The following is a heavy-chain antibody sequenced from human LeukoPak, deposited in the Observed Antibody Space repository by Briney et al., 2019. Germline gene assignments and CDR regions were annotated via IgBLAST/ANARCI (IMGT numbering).Heavy chain of an antibody. CDR3: ARGPTKYRLYYYYMDV. Sequence: SVKVSCKASGGTFVLHAITWVRQVPGQGLEWMGGIIPIFGTANYAQRFQGRVTITADESTSTAYMELSSLRSEDTAVYYCARGPTKYRLYYYYMDVWGKGTTVTVSS. J-gene: IGHJ6*03. CDR2: IIPIFGTA. V-gene: IGHV1-69*13. D-gene: IGHD2-2*01. CDR1: GGTFVLHA.